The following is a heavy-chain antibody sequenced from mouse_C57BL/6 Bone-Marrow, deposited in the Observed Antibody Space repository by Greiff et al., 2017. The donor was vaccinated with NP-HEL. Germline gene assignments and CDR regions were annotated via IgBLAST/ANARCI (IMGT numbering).Heavy chain of an antibody. J-gene: IGHJ4*01. CDR2: IRNKANGYTT. CDR3: ASPAYYSNYDYAMDY. Sequence: EVMLVESGGGLVQPGGSLSLSCAASGFTFTDYYMSWVRQPPGKALEWLGFIRNKANGYTTEYSASVKGRFTISRDNSQSILYLQMNALRAEDSATYYCASPAYYSNYDYAMDYWGQGTSVTVSS. V-gene: IGHV7-3*01. D-gene: IGHD2-5*01. CDR1: GFTFTDYY.